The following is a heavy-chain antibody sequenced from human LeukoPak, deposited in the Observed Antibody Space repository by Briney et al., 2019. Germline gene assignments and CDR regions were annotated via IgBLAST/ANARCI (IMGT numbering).Heavy chain of an antibody. CDR3: AGDDLEIGY. V-gene: IGHV1-58*02. Sequence: GASVKVSCKASGFTFSSSAIQWVRQARGQRLEWIGWIVVGSGKTNYAQKFQERITFTRDMSTSTAYMELSSLRSEDTAVYYCAGDDLEIGYWGQGTLVTVSS. CDR2: IVVGSGKT. J-gene: IGHJ4*02. CDR1: GFTFSSSA. D-gene: IGHD3-3*01.